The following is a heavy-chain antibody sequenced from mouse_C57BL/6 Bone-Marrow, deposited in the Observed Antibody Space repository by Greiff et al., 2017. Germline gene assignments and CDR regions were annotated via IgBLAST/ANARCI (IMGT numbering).Heavy chain of an antibody. CDR1: GYAFTNYL. J-gene: IGHJ1*03. D-gene: IGHD1-1*01. CDR2: INPGSGGT. V-gene: IGHV1-54*01. CDR3: AREGTTVVPWYFDV. Sequence: QVQPKQSGAELVRPGTSVKVSCKASGYAFTNYLIEWVKQRPGQGLEWIGVINPGSGGTNYNEKFKGKATLTADKSSSTAYMQLSSLTSEDSAVYFCAREGTTVVPWYFDVWGTGTTVTVSS.